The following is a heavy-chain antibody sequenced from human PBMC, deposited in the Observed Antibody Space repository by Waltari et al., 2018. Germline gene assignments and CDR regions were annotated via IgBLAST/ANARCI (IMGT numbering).Heavy chain of an antibody. CDR1: GFTFSSYA. V-gene: IGHV3-23*01. CDR3: AKDRSGSFQDSTIGDDY. J-gene: IGHJ4*02. Sequence: EVQLLESGGGLVQPGGSLRLSCAASGFTFSSYAMSWVRQAPGKGLEGVSAISGGGGSTFYADSVEGRFTVSRDSSKKTLYLQMNSLRVEDTAVYYCAKDRSGSFQDSTIGDDYWGQGTLVTVSS. CDR2: ISGGGGST. D-gene: IGHD1-26*01.